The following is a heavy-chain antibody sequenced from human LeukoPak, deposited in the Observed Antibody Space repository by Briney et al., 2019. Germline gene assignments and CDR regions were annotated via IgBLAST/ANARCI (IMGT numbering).Heavy chain of an antibody. D-gene: IGHD4-17*01. CDR3: AKDRYGDYSFEH. Sequence: GGCLRLSCAASGFTFTGHAMTWVRQAPGKGLEWVAVISGSGGTTYYADSVKGRFIIPRDNSKNTLYLQMNSLTGADTALYYCAKDRYGDYSFEHWGQGALVAVSS. CDR1: GFTFTGHA. CDR2: ISGSGGTT. J-gene: IGHJ4*02. V-gene: IGHV3-23*01.